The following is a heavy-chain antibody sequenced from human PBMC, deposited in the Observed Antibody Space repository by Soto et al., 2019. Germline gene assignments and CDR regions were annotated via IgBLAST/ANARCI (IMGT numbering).Heavy chain of an antibody. CDR2: ISGSGGST. CDR3: ARLPRPRQGPSNWNHRETDAFDI. J-gene: IGHJ3*02. Sequence: GGSLRLSCAASGFTFSGYAMSWVRPAPGKGLEWVFAISGSGGSTSYADSVEGRFTISRDNSKNTLYLQMNSLRAEDTAVYYCARLPRPRQGPSNWNHRETDAFDIWGQGTMVTVSS. CDR1: GFTFSGYA. D-gene: IGHD1-20*01. V-gene: IGHV3-23*01.